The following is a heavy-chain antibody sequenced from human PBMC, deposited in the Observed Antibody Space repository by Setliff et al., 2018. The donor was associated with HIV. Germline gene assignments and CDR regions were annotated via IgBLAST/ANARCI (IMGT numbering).Heavy chain of an antibody. CDR3: AKGGYGGSYYVAGY. Sequence: PGGSLRLSCAASGFNFKTYGMTWVRQAPGKGLDWVAHIGSSNHGIHYTASVQGRFTVSRDNANNLLFLQMNNLRDEDTAVYYCAKGGYGGSYYVAGYWGQGTLVTVSS. CDR1: GFNFKTYG. J-gene: IGHJ4*02. D-gene: IGHD1-26*01. V-gene: IGHV3-48*02. CDR2: IGSSNHGI.